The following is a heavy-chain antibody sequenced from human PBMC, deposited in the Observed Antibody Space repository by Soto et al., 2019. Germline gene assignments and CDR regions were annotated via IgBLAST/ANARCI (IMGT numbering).Heavy chain of an antibody. Sequence: GGSLRLSCAASGFTFSTYGMHWVRQAPGKGLEWVAAMSYDGTKEYYVDSVKDRFTISRDNSRNTLFLQLNSLRAEDTAVYYCAKEYGSTWIDHWGQGTLVTVSS. CDR1: GFTFSTYG. CDR3: AKEYGSTWIDH. J-gene: IGHJ4*02. V-gene: IGHV3-30*18. D-gene: IGHD6-13*01. CDR2: MSYDGTKE.